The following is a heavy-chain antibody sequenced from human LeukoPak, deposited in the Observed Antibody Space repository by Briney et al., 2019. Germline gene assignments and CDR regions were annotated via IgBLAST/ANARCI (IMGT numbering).Heavy chain of an antibody. J-gene: IGHJ4*02. CDR1: GYTFTNYG. V-gene: IGHV7-4-1*02. CDR2: INTNTGNP. CDR3: ARGFQGYCSSTSCLYYFDY. Sequence: ASVKVSCKASGYTFTNYGINWVRQAPGHGLEWMGWINTNTGNPTYAQGFTGRFVFSLDTSVSTAYLQISSLKAEDTAVYYCARGFQGYCSSTSCLYYFDYWGQGTLVTVSS. D-gene: IGHD2-2*01.